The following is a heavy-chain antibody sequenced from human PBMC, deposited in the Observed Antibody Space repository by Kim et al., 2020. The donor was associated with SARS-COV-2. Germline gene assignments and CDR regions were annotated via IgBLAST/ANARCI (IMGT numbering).Heavy chain of an antibody. J-gene: IGHJ4*02. Sequence: GGSLRLSCAASGFSLSRHAMHWVRQAPGKGLEWVAVESDDGRTKHYADSVKGRFTTSRDNSKNTLYMEINSLRAEDTAVYYCAGSSSGYQRNDYWGQGTLVTVSS. V-gene: IGHV3-30*03. CDR1: GFSLSRHA. D-gene: IGHD3-22*01. CDR2: ESDDGRTK. CDR3: AGSSSGYQRNDY.